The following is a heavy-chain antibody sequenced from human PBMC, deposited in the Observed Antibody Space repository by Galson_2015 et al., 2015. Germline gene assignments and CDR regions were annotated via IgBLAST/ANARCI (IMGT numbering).Heavy chain of an antibody. CDR1: GFTISSYG. V-gene: IGHV3-30*18. D-gene: IGHD3-10*01. J-gene: IGHJ5*02. CDR3: AKDRFTMVRGVILWFDP. Sequence: SLRLSCAASGFTISSYGMHWVRQAPGKGLEWVAVISYDGSNKYYADSVKGRFTISRDNSKNTLYLQMNSLRAEDTAVYYCAKDRFTMVRGVILWFDPWGQGTLVTVSS. CDR2: ISYDGSNK.